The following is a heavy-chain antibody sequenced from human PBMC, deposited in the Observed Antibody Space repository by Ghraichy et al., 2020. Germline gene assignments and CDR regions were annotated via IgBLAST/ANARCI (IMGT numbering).Heavy chain of an antibody. CDR3: ARNIVVAGKIPYCDYGMDV. CDR2: IKQEGTEE. D-gene: IGHD6-19*01. J-gene: IGHJ6*02. CDR1: GFPFRGYW. V-gene: IGHV3-7*01. Sequence: GSLRLSCAASGFPFRGYWVTWVRQAPGKGLEWVASIKQEGTEEKYLDSVKGRFTISRDNPKNSLYLQMDSLRTEETALYYCARNIVVAGKIPYCDYGMDVWAQGTTVTVS.